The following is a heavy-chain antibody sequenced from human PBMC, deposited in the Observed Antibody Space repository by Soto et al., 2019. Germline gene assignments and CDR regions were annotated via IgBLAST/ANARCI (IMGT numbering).Heavy chain of an antibody. CDR1: GGSISSSNW. CDR2: IYHSGST. Sequence: SETLSLTCAVSGGSISSSNWWSWVRQPPGKGLEWIGEIYHSGSTNYNPSLKSRVTISVDKSKNQFSLKLSSVTAADTAVYYCARVPPLGDYGDAYYFDYWGQGTLVTVAS. J-gene: IGHJ4*02. V-gene: IGHV4-4*02. CDR3: ARVPPLGDYGDAYYFDY. D-gene: IGHD4-17*01.